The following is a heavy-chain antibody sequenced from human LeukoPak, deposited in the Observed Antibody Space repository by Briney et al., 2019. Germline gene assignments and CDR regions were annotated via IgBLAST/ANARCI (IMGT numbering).Heavy chain of an antibody. CDR3: ARHSGSFHFDY. D-gene: IGHD1-26*01. V-gene: IGHV4-30-4*08. Sequence: SETLSLTCTVSGGSISSGDYYWSWIRQPPGKGLEWIGYIYYSGSTYYNPSLKSRVTISVDTSKNQFSLKLSSVTAADTAVYYLARHSGSFHFDYWGQGTLGPVPS. J-gene: IGHJ4*02. CDR1: GGSISSGDYY. CDR2: IYYSGST.